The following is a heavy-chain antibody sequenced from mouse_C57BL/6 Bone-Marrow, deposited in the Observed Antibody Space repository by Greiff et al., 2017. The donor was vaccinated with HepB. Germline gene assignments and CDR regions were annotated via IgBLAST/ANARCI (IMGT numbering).Heavy chain of an antibody. V-gene: IGHV8-12*01. D-gene: IGHD2-1*01. CDR2: IYWDDDK. CDR1: GFSLSTSGMG. J-gene: IGHJ2*01. CDR3: ARTDGNYPYYFDY. Sequence: LKESGPGILQSSQTLSLTCSFSGFSLSTSGMGVSWIRQPPGKGLEWLAHIYWDDDKRYNPSLKSRLTISKDTSRNQVFLKITSVDTADTATYYCARTDGNYPYYFDYWGQGTTLTVSS.